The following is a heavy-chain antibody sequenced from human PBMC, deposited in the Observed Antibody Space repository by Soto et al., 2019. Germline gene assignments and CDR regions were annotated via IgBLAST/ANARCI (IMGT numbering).Heavy chain of an antibody. CDR3: ARDFIVGAPDYLEF. V-gene: IGHV3-30*04. J-gene: IGHJ4*02. CDR1: FFTLSQYP. D-gene: IGHD1-26*01. CDR2: ISYSGNTK. Sequence: PVWPLRLSCPTSFFTLSQYPMHLVLQSPGKGLEWVAVISYSGNTKYYADSVKGRFTISKDNSDNTLYLQMNSLRVEDTAVYYCARDFIVGAPDYLEFWGQGTLVTVSS.